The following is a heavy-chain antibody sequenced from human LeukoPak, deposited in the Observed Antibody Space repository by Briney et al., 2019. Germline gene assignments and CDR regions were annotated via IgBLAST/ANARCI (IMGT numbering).Heavy chain of an antibody. D-gene: IGHD1-7*01. CDR1: GFTFSSYG. Sequence: PGRSLRPSCAASGFTFSSYGMQCVRQDPGKGLEWVAVISYDGSNKYYADSVKGRFTISRDNSKNTLYLQMNSLRAEDTAVYYCAKLGITGTTADDYYYYGMDVWGQGTTVTVSS. J-gene: IGHJ6*02. CDR3: AKLGITGTTADDYYYYGMDV. CDR2: ISYDGSNK. V-gene: IGHV3-30*18.